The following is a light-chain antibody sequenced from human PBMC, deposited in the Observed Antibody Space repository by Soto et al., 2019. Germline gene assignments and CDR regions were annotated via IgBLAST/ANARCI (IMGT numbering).Light chain of an antibody. CDR2: SAS. V-gene: IGKV3D-15*02. J-gene: IGKJ5*01. CDR3: QQYANSPIT. CDR1: QSVSSD. Sequence: EIVMTQSPATLSVSPGARAPLSCRASQSVSSDLAWYHQKPGQAPRLLIYSASTRATGIPARFSGSGSGTEFTLTINRLEPEDFAVYYCQQYANSPITFGQGTRLEIK.